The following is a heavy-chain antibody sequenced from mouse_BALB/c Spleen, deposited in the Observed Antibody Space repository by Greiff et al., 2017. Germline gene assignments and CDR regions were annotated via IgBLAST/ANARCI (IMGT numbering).Heavy chain of an antibody. V-gene: IGHV5-17*02. CDR3: ARSAATLFDY. Sequence: EVQLVESGGGLVQPGGSRKLSCAASGFTFSSFGMHWVRQAPEKGLEWVAYISSGSSTIYYADTVKGRFTISRDNPKNTLFLQMTSLRSEDTAMYYCARSAATLFDYWGQGTTLTVSS. CDR1: GFTFSSFG. CDR2: ISSGSSTI. D-gene: IGHD1-2*01. J-gene: IGHJ2*01.